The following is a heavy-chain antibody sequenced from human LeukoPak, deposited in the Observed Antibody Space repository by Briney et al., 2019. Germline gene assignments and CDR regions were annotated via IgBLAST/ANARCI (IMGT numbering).Heavy chain of an antibody. CDR3: PSGKERDYFYMDV. Sequence: PSETLSLTCTGSGGSISSSRYDWVWMRQPPGKGLDWSGIVYFSGSTLYNPSLSSRVSISLDRSKHQVSLRLTSGAAAGTAVYYCPSGKERDYFYMDVWAKRTTLTVPS. D-gene: IGHD1-26*01. V-gene: IGHV4-39*07. CDR1: GGSISSSRYD. J-gene: IGHJ6*03. CDR2: VYFSGST.